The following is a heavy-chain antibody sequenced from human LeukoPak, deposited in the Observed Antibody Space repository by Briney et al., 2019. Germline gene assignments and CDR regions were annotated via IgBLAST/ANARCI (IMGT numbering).Heavy chain of an antibody. J-gene: IGHJ4*02. CDR3: ARAVVAYDY. CDR2: IYYSGST. CDR1: GYSISSGYY. D-gene: IGHD2-15*01. V-gene: IGHV4-38-2*02. Sequence: PSETLSLTCTVSGYSISSGYYWGWIRQPPGKGLEWIGSIYYSGSTYYNPSLKSRVTISVDTSKNQFSLKVSSVTAADTAVYYCARAVVAYDYWGQGTLATVSS.